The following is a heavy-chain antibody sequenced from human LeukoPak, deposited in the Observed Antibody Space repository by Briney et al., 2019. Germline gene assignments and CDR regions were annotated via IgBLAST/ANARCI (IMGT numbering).Heavy chain of an antibody. CDR3: ARDWQYSRNYFDY. J-gene: IGHJ4*02. Sequence: GGSLRLSCVVSGFTFSSYSMNWVRQAPGKGLEWVSYISSSSSTIYYADSVKGRVTISRDNAKNSLYLQMNSLRAEDTAVYYCARDWQYSRNYFDYWGQGTLVTVSS. D-gene: IGHD1-26*01. CDR2: ISSSSSTI. V-gene: IGHV3-48*01. CDR1: GFTFSSYS.